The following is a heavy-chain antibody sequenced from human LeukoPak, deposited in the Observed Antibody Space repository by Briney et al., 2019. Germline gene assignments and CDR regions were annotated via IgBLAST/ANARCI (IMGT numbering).Heavy chain of an antibody. CDR1: GYTFTSYY. CDR3: AGSCCSSTSCLGLFDY. J-gene: IGHJ4*02. D-gene: IGHD2-2*01. V-gene: IGHV1-46*01. Sequence: GASVKVSCKASGYTFTSYYMHWVRQAPGQGLEWMGIINPSGGSTSYAQKFQGRVTMTRDTSTSTVYMELSSLRSEDTAVYYCAGSCCSSTSCLGLFDYWGQGTLVTVSS. CDR2: INPSGGST.